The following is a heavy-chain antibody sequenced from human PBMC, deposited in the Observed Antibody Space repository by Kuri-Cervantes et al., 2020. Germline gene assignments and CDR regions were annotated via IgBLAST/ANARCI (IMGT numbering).Heavy chain of an antibody. J-gene: IGHJ4*02. Sequence: TSVKVSCKASGXXFTSSAVQCVRQARGQRLXWIGWIVVGXGNTNYAQKFQERVTITRDMSTSTXYMELSSLRSEYTAVYYCAXXPDYYYDSXXXPATGYWGQGTLVTVSS. V-gene: IGHV1-58*01. CDR3: AXXPDYYYDSXXXPATGY. D-gene: IGHD3-22*01. CDR1: GXXFTSSA. CDR2: IVVGXGNT.